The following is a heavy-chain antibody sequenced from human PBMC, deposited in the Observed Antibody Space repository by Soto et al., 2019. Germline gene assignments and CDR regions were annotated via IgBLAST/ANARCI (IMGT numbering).Heavy chain of an antibody. J-gene: IGHJ4*02. Sequence: GGSLRLSCAASGFTFSNYAMSWVRQAPGMGLEWVSTISDSDIPYYAASVEGRFTISRDNSKNTVYLQMNSLRAEDTAVYYCAKDRWTTPPGDFGSWGQGILVTVSS. CDR3: AKDRWTTPPGDFGS. V-gene: IGHV3-23*01. CDR1: GFTFSNYA. D-gene: IGHD1-1*01. CDR2: ISDSDIP.